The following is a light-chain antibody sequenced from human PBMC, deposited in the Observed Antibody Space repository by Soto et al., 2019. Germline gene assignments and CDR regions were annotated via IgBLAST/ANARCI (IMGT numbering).Light chain of an antibody. J-gene: IGKJ1*01. CDR1: QTISTW. CDR2: RAS. CDR3: QHYNSYSEA. V-gene: IGKV1-5*03. Sequence: DIQMTQSPSTLSASVGDRVTITCRASQTISTWLAWYQQKPGKAPNLLIYRASTLKSGVPSRFSGSGSGTEFTLTISSLQPDDFATYYCQHYNSYSEAFG.